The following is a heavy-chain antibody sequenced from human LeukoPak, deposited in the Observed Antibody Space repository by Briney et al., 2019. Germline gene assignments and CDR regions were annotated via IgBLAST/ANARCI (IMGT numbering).Heavy chain of an antibody. V-gene: IGHV3-66*01. CDR2: IHSGGST. Sequence: GGSLRLSCAASGFTVSSNYMSWVRQAPGKGLEWVSVIHSGGSTYYADSVKGRFTISRDNSKNTLYLQMNSLRAEDTAVYYCARARTVTTISWFDPWGQGTLVTVSS. CDR3: ARARTVTTISWFDP. D-gene: IGHD4-4*01. CDR1: GFTVSSNY. J-gene: IGHJ5*02.